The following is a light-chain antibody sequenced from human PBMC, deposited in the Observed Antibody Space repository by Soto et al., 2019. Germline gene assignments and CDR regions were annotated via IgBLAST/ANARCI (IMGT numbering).Light chain of an antibody. CDR3: QQCDNLPLT. Sequence: DIQMTQSPSSLSASVGDRVTITCQASQDISNYLNWYQQKPGKAPKLLIYDASNLETGVPSRFSGSGSGTHYPFTISSLQPEDIAAYYCQQCDNLPLTFGGGTKVEIK. V-gene: IGKV1-33*01. J-gene: IGKJ4*01. CDR2: DAS. CDR1: QDISNY.